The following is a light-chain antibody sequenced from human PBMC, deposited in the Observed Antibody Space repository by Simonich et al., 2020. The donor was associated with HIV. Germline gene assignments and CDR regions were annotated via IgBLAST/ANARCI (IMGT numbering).Light chain of an antibody. Sequence: EIVMTQSPATLSVSPGERATLSCRASPGVSSNLAWYQQKPGQAPRLLIYGASTRATGITARFSGSGSGTDFTLTIITMQSEDFAIYYCQQYIHWPPGFTFGPGTKVDIK. CDR2: GAS. V-gene: IGKV3-15*01. CDR1: PGVSSN. J-gene: IGKJ3*01. CDR3: QQYIHWPPGFT.